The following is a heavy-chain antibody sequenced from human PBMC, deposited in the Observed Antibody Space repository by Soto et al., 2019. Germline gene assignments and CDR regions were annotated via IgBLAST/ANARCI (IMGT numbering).Heavy chain of an antibody. CDR3: ARGPDY. Sequence: QLQLQESGSGLVKPSQTLSLTCAVSGGSISSGGYSWGWIRQPPVKGLEWIGYIYHSGSTYYNPSRKNRATISVDRDKNQFTLKLSSVTAADTAVDYCARGPDYWGQGTLVTDCS. CDR2: IYHSGST. J-gene: IGHJ4*02. CDR1: GGSISSGGYS. V-gene: IGHV4-30-2*01.